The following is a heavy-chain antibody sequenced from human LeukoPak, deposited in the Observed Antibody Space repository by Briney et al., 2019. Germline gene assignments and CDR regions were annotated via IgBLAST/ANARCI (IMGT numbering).Heavy chain of an antibody. J-gene: IGHJ6*03. D-gene: IGHD3-3*01. CDR3: ARDNGVVHGVYYMDV. V-gene: IGHV3-7*01. Sequence: GGSLRLSCAASGFTFSNYWMTWVRQAPGKELEWVADIKQDGSEKLYVNSVRGRFTISRDNAKMSLFLQMNSLRAEDTAVYYCARDNGVVHGVYYMDVWGKGTTVTVS. CDR1: GFTFSNYW. CDR2: IKQDGSEK.